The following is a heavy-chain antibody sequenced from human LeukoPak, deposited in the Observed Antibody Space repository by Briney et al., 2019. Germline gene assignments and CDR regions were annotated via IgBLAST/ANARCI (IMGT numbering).Heavy chain of an antibody. CDR1: GFTFSSYS. D-gene: IGHD3-22*01. Sequence: GGSLRLSRAASGFTFSSYSMNWVRQAPGKGLEWGSYISGSSSTIYYADSVKGRFTISRDNGKNTLYLQMNSLRAEDTAVYYCARGSTYYDSSGQVPFDYWGQGTLVTVSS. J-gene: IGHJ4*02. CDR2: ISGSSSTI. V-gene: IGHV3-48*01. CDR3: ARGSTYYDSSGQVPFDY.